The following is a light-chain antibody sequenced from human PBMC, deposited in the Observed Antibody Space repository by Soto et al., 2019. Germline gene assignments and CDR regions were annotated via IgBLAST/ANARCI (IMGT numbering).Light chain of an antibody. J-gene: IGKJ4*01. Sequence: DIVMTQSPDSLAVSLGERATINCKSSQSVLYSSNNKNYLAWYQQKPGQPPKLLIYWAYTRESGVHDRFSGSGSGTDFTLTISSLQAEDVAVYYCQQYYSTPLTFGGGTKVDIK. CDR3: QQYYSTPLT. V-gene: IGKV4-1*01. CDR1: QSVLYSSNNKNY. CDR2: WAY.